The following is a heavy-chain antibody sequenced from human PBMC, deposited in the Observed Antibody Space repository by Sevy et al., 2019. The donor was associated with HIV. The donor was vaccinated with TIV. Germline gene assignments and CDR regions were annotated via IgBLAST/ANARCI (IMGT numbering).Heavy chain of an antibody. V-gene: IGHV3-30-3*01. J-gene: IGHJ6*02. D-gene: IGHD6-13*01. CDR1: GFTFSSYA. CDR3: ARASHPAAGTDYYGIDV. Sequence: GGSLRLSCAASGFTFSSYAMHWVRQAPGKGLEWVAVISYDGSNKYYANSVKGRFTISRDNSKNTLYLQMNSLRAEDTAVYYCARASHPAAGTDYYGIDVWGQGTTVTVSS. CDR2: ISYDGSNK.